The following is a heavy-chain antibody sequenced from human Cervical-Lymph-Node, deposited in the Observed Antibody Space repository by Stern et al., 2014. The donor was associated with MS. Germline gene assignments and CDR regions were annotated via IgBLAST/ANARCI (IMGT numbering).Heavy chain of an antibody. CDR2: LFPFFGTP. V-gene: IGHV1-69*01. J-gene: IGHJ4*02. Sequence: QVQLVQSGTEVKTPGSSGKVSCKAAGDTFDSYGISWVRQAPGQGLEWMGGLFPFFGTPIYAQKFQGRVTMTADESTTTAYMDLTSLSVEDTAVYYCATSTYGLVHWGQGTLVTVSS. D-gene: IGHD3-10*01. CDR1: GDTFDSYG. CDR3: ATSTYGLVH.